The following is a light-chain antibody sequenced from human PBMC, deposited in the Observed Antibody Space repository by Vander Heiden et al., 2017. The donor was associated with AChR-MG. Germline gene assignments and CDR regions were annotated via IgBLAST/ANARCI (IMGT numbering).Light chain of an antibody. Sequence: QPALTQPASVSGFPGQPTTTSCTGPSSDVGGYDDCGLYHQHPGKAPKLMISGVSGRPLGISDRFSGSKSGNAASLTISGLQAEDEADYYCSSYTSSSTWVFGGGTKLTVL. CDR1: SSDVGGYDD. CDR2: GVS. V-gene: IGLV2-14*03. J-gene: IGLJ3*02. CDR3: SSYTSSSTWV.